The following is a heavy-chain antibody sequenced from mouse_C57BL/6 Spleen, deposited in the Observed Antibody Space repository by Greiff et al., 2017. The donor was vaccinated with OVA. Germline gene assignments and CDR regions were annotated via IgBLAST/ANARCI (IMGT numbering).Heavy chain of an antibody. V-gene: IGHV5-6*01. CDR2: ISSGGSYT. J-gene: IGHJ2*01. Sequence: EVMLVESGGDLVKPGGSLKLSCAASGFTFSSYGMSWVRKTPDKRLEWVATISSGGSYTYYPDSLKGRFTISRDNAKNTLYLQMSSLKSEDTAMYYCARHRLRREECFDYWGQGTTLTVSS. D-gene: IGHD3-2*02. CDR3: ARHRLRREECFDY. CDR1: GFTFSSYG.